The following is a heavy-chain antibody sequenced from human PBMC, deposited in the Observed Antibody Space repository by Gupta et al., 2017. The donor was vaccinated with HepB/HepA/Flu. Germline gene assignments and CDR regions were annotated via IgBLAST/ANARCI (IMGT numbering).Heavy chain of an antibody. CDR3: ARPLEVCYMTTCYAGFLAH. CDR1: GYTFTDYY. Sequence: QVQLVQSGAEVKKPGASVKVSCKASGYTFTDYYMHWVRQAPGQGLEWMGWINANNGDTNYAQRFRGRVIMTRDTSVSVAYLEISSLESDDTAVYYCARPLEVCYMTTCYAGFLAHWGQGSLVTVS. V-gene: IGHV1-2*02. CDR2: INANNGDT. J-gene: IGHJ4*02. D-gene: IGHD2-2*01.